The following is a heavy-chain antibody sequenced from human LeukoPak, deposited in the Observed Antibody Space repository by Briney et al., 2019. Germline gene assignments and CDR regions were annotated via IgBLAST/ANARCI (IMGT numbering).Heavy chain of an antibody. CDR2: INHSGST. V-gene: IGHV4-34*01. J-gene: IGHJ6*02. Sequence: SETLSLTCAVYGGPFSGYYWSWICQPPGKGLEWIGEINHSGSTNYNPSLKSRVTISVDTSKNQFSLKLSSVTAADTAVYYCARDPHITMIEYGMDVWGQGTTVTVSS. CDR1: GGPFSGYY. D-gene: IGHD3-22*01. CDR3: ARDPHITMIEYGMDV.